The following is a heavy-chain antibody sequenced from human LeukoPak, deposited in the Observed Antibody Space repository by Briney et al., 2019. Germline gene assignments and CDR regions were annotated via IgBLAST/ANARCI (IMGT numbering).Heavy chain of an antibody. CDR1: GFTFSSYA. J-gene: IGHJ1*01. V-gene: IGHV3-23*01. Sequence: GDPLTLSCASAGFTFSSYAMSWFRQAPGKGLEWVSAISGSGGSTYYADSVKGRFTISRDNSKNTLYLQMNSLRAEDTAVYYCAKDQGAAAGPLVHFQHWGQGTLVTVSS. CDR3: AKDQGAAAGPLVHFQH. D-gene: IGHD6-13*01. CDR2: ISGSGGST.